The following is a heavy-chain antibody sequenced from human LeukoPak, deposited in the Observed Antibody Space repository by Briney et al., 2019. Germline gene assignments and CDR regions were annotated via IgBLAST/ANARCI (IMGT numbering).Heavy chain of an antibody. J-gene: IGHJ4*02. V-gene: IGHV3-23*01. CDR2: ISGNGGST. Sequence: GGSLRLFCSASGFPLSRYAMSWGRQAPGKGPGVSSAISGNGGSTYYADSVKGRFTISRDNSKNTLYLQMNSLRAEDTAVYYCAKDPNLYSSGWYPYWGQGTLVTVSS. D-gene: IGHD6-19*01. CDR1: GFPLSRYA. CDR3: AKDPNLYSSGWYPY.